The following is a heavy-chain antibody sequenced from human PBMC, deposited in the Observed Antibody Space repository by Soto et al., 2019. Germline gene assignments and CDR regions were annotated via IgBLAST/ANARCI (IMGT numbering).Heavy chain of an antibody. CDR2: IYSSGST. CDR3: ARVPYR. J-gene: IGHJ5*02. V-gene: IGHV4-59*12. CDR1: GGYSGNSY. D-gene: IGHD2-2*01. Sequence: SVTLCVTWTVSGGYSGNSYWSWIRLSPGKGLEWIGYIYSSGSTNYNPSLESRVTISVDTSKNQFSLKLSSVTAAETAVYYSARVPYRWGQGTLVTVSS.